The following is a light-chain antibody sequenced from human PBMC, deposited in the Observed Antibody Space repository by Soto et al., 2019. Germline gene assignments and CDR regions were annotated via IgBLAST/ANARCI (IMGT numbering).Light chain of an antibody. J-gene: IGKJ1*01. V-gene: IGKV3-20*01. CDR1: QSMSNSN. CDR3: QQYGSSGT. CDR2: GAS. Sequence: IVLRQSPVTLCLSPVDIGTVSGMASQSMSNSNLAWYQHKPGQAPRLLIYGASNRATGIPDRFSGSGSGTDFILTISRLEPEDFAVYYCQQYGSSGTFGQGTKVDIK.